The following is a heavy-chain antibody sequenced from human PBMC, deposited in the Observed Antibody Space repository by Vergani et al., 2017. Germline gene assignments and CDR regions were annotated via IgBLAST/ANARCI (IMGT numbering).Heavy chain of an antibody. Sequence: EVQVVESGGGLVKPGGSLSLSCADSGFTFSTFGMNWVRQAPGKGLEWVSSISVISTYNSYTDSVKGRFTISRDNSKNSLFLHMNTLRAEVTAFYFCATAHPGDYFHFWGQGILVTVSS. CDR1: GFTFSTFG. CDR3: ATAHPGDYFHF. J-gene: IGHJ4*02. CDR2: ISVISTYN. V-gene: IGHV3-21*04.